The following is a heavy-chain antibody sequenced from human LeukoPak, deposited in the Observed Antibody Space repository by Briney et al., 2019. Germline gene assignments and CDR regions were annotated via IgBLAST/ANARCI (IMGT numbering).Heavy chain of an antibody. CDR3: ARQNVLRYFDWTKGAFDI. CDR2: IYPGDSDT. Sequence: GESLKISCKGSGYSFTSYWIGWVRQMPGKGLEWMGIIYPGDSDTRYSPSFQGQVTISADKSISTAYLQWCSLKASDTAMYYCARQNVLRYFDWTKGAFDIWGQGTMVTVSS. J-gene: IGHJ3*02. V-gene: IGHV5-51*01. D-gene: IGHD3-9*01. CDR1: GYSFTSYW.